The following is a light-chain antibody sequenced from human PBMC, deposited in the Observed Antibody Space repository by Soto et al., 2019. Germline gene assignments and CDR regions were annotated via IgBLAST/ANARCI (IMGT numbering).Light chain of an antibody. CDR3: QQSYSVPWT. Sequence: DIQMTQSPSSLSASVGDRVTITCRASQSIGSHLNWYQQKAGKAPKFLIYAASTLQSGVPSRFSGSGSGTDFTLSISSLQADDFATYYCQQSYSVPWTFGQGTRVEIK. V-gene: IGKV1-39*01. CDR2: AAS. CDR1: QSIGSH. J-gene: IGKJ1*01.